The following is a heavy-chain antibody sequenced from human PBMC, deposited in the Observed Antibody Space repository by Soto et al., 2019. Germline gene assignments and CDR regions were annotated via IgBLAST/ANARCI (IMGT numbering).Heavy chain of an antibody. Sequence: EVQLVESGGGLVQPGGSLRLSCAASGFTFSSYWIYWVRQAPGKGLVWVSRINSDGSSTTYADSVKGRFTISRDNAKNTLYLQMNSLRAEDTAVYYCARALVWSGSYYAFDYWGQGTLVTVSS. CDR3: ARALVWSGSYYAFDY. D-gene: IGHD1-26*01. V-gene: IGHV3-74*01. CDR2: INSDGSST. CDR1: GFTFSSYW. J-gene: IGHJ4*02.